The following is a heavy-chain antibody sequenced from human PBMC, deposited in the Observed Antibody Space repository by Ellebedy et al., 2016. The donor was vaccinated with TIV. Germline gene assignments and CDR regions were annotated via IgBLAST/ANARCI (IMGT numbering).Heavy chain of an antibody. J-gene: IGHJ4*02. Sequence: AASVKVSCKASGYTFANYYMHWVRQAPGQGLEWMGVINPSSGSTTHAQRFQGRVTMTRDTFTRTVYMDLRSLTPEDTAVYYCARESRPLDSYFSGTFHSWGQGTLVTVSS. CDR3: ARESRPLDSYFSGTFHS. V-gene: IGHV1-46*01. D-gene: IGHD3-10*01. CDR2: INPSSGST. CDR1: GYTFANYY.